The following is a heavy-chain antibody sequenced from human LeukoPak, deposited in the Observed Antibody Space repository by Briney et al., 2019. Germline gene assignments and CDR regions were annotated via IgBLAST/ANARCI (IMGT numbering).Heavy chain of an antibody. CDR1: GYSISSGYY. D-gene: IGHD1-26*01. CDR2: IYHSGST. J-gene: IGHJ3*02. CDR3: ARDRGSYYVHDAFDI. Sequence: SETLSLTCTVSGYSISSGYYRGWIRQPPGKGLEWIGSIYHSGSTYYNPSLKSRVTISVDTFKNQFSLKLSSVTAADTAVYYCARDRGSYYVHDAFDIWGQGTMVTVSS. V-gene: IGHV4-38-2*02.